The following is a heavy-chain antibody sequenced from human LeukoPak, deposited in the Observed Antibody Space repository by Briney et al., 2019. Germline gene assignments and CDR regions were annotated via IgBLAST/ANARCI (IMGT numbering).Heavy chain of an antibody. J-gene: IGHJ4*02. CDR1: GYIFTKYT. CDR2: INAGNGNT. V-gene: IGHV1-3*01. CDR3: ARDLGYCSGGSCYAWDY. D-gene: IGHD2-15*01. Sequence: ASVKVSCKASGYIFTKYTIHWVRQVPGQRLEWMGWINAGNGNTKYSQKFQGRVTITRDTSASTAYMELSSLRSEDTAVYYCARDLGYCSGGSCYAWDYWGQGTLVTVSS.